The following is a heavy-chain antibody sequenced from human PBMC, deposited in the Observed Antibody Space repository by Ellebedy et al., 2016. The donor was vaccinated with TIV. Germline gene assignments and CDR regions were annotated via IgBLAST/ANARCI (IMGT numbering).Heavy chain of an antibody. CDR1: GFTFSNYN. J-gene: IGHJ4*02. CDR2: ISSTSSYI. CDR3: AKVFSDQGFDY. Sequence: GESLKISCPASGFTFSNYNMNWVRQAPGKGLEWVASISSTSSYIDYADSVRGRFTISRDNAKDSLYLQMNSMRVEDTAVHYCAKVFSDQGFDYWGQGTLVAVSS. D-gene: IGHD3-3*02. V-gene: IGHV3-21*01.